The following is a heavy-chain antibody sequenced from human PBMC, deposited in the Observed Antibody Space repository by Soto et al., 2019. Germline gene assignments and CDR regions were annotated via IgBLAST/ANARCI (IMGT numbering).Heavy chain of an antibody. CDR3: AKDRSLTTNIVVVVAAINYGMDV. CDR2: ISYDGSNK. CDR1: GFTFSSYG. D-gene: IGHD2-15*01. J-gene: IGHJ6*02. Sequence: LSLSCAASGFTFSSYGMHWVRQAPGKGLEWVAVISYDGSNKYYADSVKGRFTISRDNSKNTLYLQMNSLRAEDTAVYYCAKDRSLTTNIVVVVAAINYGMDVWGQGTTVTVSS. V-gene: IGHV3-30*18.